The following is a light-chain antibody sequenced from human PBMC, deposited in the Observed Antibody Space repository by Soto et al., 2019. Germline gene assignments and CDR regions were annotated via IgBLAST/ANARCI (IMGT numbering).Light chain of an antibody. CDR3: QQYHTWPIT. V-gene: IGKV3-15*01. J-gene: IGKJ4*01. CDR1: QSVSNS. CDR2: GAS. Sequence: DIVLTQTPGTLSLSPGERATLSCRASQSVSNSLAWYQHKPGQAPRLLISGASTGATGIPARFSGSGSGTEFTLTISSLQSEDCAIYYCQQYHTWPITFGGGTKVDIK.